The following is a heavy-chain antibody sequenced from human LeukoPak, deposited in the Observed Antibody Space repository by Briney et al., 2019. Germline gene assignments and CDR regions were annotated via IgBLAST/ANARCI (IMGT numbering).Heavy chain of an antibody. D-gene: IGHD2-15*01. CDR3: ARLTPPTYCSGGSCYQGDDAFDI. Sequence: GGSLRLSCAASGFTFSSYSMNWVRQAPGKGLEWVSSISSSSSYIYYADSVKGRFTISRDNAKNSLYLQMNSLRAEDTAVYYCARLTPPTYCSGGSCYQGDDAFDIWGQGTMVTVSS. V-gene: IGHV3-21*01. J-gene: IGHJ3*02. CDR1: GFTFSSYS. CDR2: ISSSSSYI.